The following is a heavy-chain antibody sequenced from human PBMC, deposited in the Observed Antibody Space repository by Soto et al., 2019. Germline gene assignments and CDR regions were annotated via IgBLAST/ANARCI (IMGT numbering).Heavy chain of an antibody. CDR1: GGTFSSYA. CDR3: ERNRRDGYDSDAFDI. D-gene: IGHD5-12*01. V-gene: IGHV1-69*13. J-gene: IGHJ3*02. CDR2: IIPIFGTA. Sequence: SVKVSCKASGGTFSSYAISWVRQAPGQGLEWMGGIIPIFGTANYAQKFQGRVTITADESTSTAYMELSSLRSEDTAVYYCERNRRDGYDSDAFDIWGQGTMVTVSS.